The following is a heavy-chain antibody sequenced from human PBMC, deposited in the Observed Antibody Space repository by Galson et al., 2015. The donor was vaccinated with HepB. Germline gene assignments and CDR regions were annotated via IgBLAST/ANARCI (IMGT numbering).Heavy chain of an antibody. Sequence: SLRLSCAASGFTFSDYYMSWIRQAPGKGLEWVSYISSSGSTIYYADSVKGRFIISKDSSKNALYLQMNSLRAEDTAVYFCAKDMHYNDGRIYFDYWGQGTLVTVSS. J-gene: IGHJ4*01. CDR2: ISSSGSTI. V-gene: IGHV3-11*01. CDR1: GFTFSDYY. CDR3: AKDMHYNDGRIYFDY. D-gene: IGHD5-24*01.